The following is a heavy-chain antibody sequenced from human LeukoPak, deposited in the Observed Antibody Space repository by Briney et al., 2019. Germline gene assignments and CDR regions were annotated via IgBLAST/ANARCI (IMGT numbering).Heavy chain of an antibody. CDR2: ISGDGSST. V-gene: IGHV3-74*01. Sequence: LSCAVSGWTFSXXXXHGVXQXXXXXXGWVSRISGDGSSTNYAASLKGRFTISRDNAKNTLYLQMNSLGAEDTAVYYCARSXXXYDSWGQGTXXXXXX. CDR3: ARSXXXYDS. J-gene: IGHJ4*02. CDR1: GWTFSXXX. D-gene: IGHD3-22*01.